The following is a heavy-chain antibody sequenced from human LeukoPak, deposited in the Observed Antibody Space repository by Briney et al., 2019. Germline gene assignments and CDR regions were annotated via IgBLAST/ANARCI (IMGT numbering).Heavy chain of an antibody. CDR1: GFTFSELA. J-gene: IGHJ3*02. CDR2: IGGTGET. D-gene: IGHD2-8*01. CDR3: AKDSRSRNGVYDPFDI. Sequence: PGGSLRLSCAASGFTFSELAMSWVRQGPGKGLEWVAVIGGTGETYSTDSVKGRFTISRDNAKNTLSLQMNSLRPGDTAVYYCAKDSRSRNGVYDPFDIWGQGTMVTVSS. V-gene: IGHV3-23*01.